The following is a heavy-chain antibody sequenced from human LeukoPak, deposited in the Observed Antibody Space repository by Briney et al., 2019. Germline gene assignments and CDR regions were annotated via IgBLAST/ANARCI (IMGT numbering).Heavy chain of an antibody. D-gene: IGHD1-26*01. CDR2: INKDGSDK. CDR1: GFTFNDYW. CDR3: AKVGAWELQRVFEY. J-gene: IGHJ4*02. V-gene: IGHV3-7*01. Sequence: GSLRLSCAASGFTFNDYWMTWVRQVPGRGLEWVANINKDGSDKYYVDSVKGRFTISRDNAKKSLYLEINSLTVEDTAMYYCAKVGAWELQRVFEYWGQGALVTVSS.